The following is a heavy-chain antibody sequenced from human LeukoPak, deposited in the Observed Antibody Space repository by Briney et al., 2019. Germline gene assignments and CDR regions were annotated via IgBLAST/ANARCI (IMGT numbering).Heavy chain of an antibody. Sequence: GRSLRLSCAASGLTLSGYWMHWVRHAPGKGLVWVSRINGDASSTSYEDSVKGRFTISRDNAKSTLYLQMNSLRVEDTAVYYCARARGNTYGYFEYWGQGTLVTVSS. D-gene: IGHD5-18*01. CDR1: GLTLSGYW. CDR3: ARARGNTYGYFEY. J-gene: IGHJ4*02. V-gene: IGHV3-74*01. CDR2: INGDASST.